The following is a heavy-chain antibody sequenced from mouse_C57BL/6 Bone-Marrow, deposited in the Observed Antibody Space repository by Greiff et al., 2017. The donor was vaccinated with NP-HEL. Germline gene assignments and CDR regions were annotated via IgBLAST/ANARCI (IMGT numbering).Heavy chain of an antibody. CDR2: IDPSDSYT. V-gene: IGHV1-50*01. D-gene: IGHD1-1*01. Sequence: QLQQPGAELVKPGASVKLSCKASGYTFTSYWMQWVKQRPGQGLEWIGEIDPSDSYTNYNQKFKGKATLTVDTSSSTAYMQLSSLTSEDSAVYYCARDGSYWYFDVWGTGTTVTVSS. CDR3: ARDGSYWYFDV. J-gene: IGHJ1*03. CDR1: GYTFTSYW.